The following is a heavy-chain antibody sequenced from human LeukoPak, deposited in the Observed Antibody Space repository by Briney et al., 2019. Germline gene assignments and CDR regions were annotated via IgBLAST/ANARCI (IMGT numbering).Heavy chain of an antibody. CDR3: ARGRHGDLVSLFEY. Sequence: SETLSLTCTVSGGSISSYYWNWIRQPPGKGLEWIGYFYYTGYTNYNPSLKSRVTISIGTSKKQFSLHLNSVTPEDTAVYFCARGRHGDLVSLFEYWGQGILVTVSS. CDR1: GGSISSYY. D-gene: IGHD3-3*01. J-gene: IGHJ4*02. CDR2: FYYTGYT. V-gene: IGHV4-59*12.